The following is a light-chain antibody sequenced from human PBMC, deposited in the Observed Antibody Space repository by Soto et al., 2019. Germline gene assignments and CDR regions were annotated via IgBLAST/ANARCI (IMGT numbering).Light chain of an antibody. J-gene: IGLJ2*01. Sequence: QSALTQPASVSGSPGQSITISCTGTSSDVGGYNYVSWYQQHPAKAPKLIIYGVSNRPSGVSNHFSGSKSGNTASLTISGLQAEDEADYYCSSYTGSSTVVFGGGTQLTVL. CDR1: SSDVGGYNY. CDR2: GVS. V-gene: IGLV2-14*01. CDR3: SSYTGSSTVV.